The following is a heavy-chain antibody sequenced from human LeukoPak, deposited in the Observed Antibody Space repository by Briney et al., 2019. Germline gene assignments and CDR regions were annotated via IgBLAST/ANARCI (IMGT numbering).Heavy chain of an antibody. CDR1: GFTFSSYG. CDR2: ISRSGATI. J-gene: IGHJ4*02. Sequence: GGSLTLSCAASGFTFSSYGMNWVRHPPRKGTEWISYISRSGATITYADSVKGRFTISRDNAKNSLYLQMSGLGGEDTAIYYCSRDRGGGDIYFDYWGQGTLVTVSS. CDR3: SRDRGGGDIYFDY. D-gene: IGHD2-21*02. V-gene: IGHV3-48*03.